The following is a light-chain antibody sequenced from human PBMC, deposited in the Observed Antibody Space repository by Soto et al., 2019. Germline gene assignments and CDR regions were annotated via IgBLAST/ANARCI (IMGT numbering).Light chain of an antibody. CDR1: QSVRTN. Sequence: EIVMTQSPATLSVSPRERVTLSCRAGQSVRTNLAWYQHRPGQAPRLLIYGATNRATGFPARFSGSGSGTEFTLTISGLQSEDFAVYYCQQYNDNWPTFGQGTKVEIK. CDR2: GAT. J-gene: IGKJ1*01. CDR3: QQYNDNWPT. V-gene: IGKV3-15*01.